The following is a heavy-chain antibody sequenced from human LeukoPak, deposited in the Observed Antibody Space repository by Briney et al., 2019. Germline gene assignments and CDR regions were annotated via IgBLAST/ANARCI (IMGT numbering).Heavy chain of an antibody. CDR3: ARAIQFGGYFDY. D-gene: IGHD2-15*01. CDR2: IFGAGTT. CDR1: GLTVSSYA. V-gene: IGHV3-53*01. Sequence: GGSLRLSCGASGLTVSSYAMSWVRQAPGKGLEWVSVIFGAGTTYYADSVKGRFTISRDNSKNTLYLQMNSLRAEDTAVYYCARAIQFGGYFDYWGQGTLVTVST. J-gene: IGHJ4*02.